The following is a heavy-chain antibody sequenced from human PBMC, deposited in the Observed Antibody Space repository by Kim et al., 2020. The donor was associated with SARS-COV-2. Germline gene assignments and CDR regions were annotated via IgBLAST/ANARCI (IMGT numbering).Heavy chain of an antibody. J-gene: IGHJ4*02. V-gene: IGHV4-39*07. CDR2: IYYNGGT. Sequence: SETLSLTCTVSGDSITSSSYYWGWVRQPPGKGLEWIGSIYYNGGTYYNPALKSRVTISVDTSKNHFSLKLNSVTAADTAVYYCARDPVAVDYFDYWGQGTLVTVSS. CDR1: GDSITSSSYY. CDR3: ARDPVAVDYFDY. D-gene: IGHD6-19*01.